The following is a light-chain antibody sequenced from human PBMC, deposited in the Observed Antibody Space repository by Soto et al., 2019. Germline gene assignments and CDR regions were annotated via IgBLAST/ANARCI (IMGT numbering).Light chain of an antibody. V-gene: IGKV3-15*01. J-gene: IGKJ3*01. CDR2: GAS. Sequence: EIVMTQSPATLSVSPGERATLSCRASQSVSSNLAWYQQKPGQAPRLLIYGASTRATGIPARFSGSGSGTEFTLTISSLQSEDFAVYYCHHYNNCPPLTFGPGTKVDIK. CDR1: QSVSSN. CDR3: HHYNNCPPLT.